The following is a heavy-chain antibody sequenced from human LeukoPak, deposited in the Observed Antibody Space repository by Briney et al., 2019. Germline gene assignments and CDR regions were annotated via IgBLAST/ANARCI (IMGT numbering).Heavy chain of an antibody. D-gene: IGHD3-16*02. CDR2: IYYSGST. CDR1: GGSISSSSYY. J-gene: IGHJ4*02. CDR3: RGVMITFGGVIGPFDY. Sequence: SETLSLTYTVSGGSISSSSYYWGWIRQPPGKGLEWIGSIYYSGSTYYNPSLKSRVTISVDTSKNQFSLKLSSVTAADTAVYCCRGVMITFGGVIGPFDYWGQGTLVTVSS. V-gene: IGHV4-39*07.